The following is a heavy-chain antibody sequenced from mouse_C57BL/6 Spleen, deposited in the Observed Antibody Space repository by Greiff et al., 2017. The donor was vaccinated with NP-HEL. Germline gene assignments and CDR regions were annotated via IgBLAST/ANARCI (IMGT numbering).Heavy chain of an antibody. V-gene: IGHV1-64*01. CDR2: IHPNSGST. CDR1: GYTFTSYW. Sequence: QVQLQQSGAELVKPGASVKLSCKASGYTFTSYWMHWVKQRPGQGLEWIGMIHPNSGSTNYNEKFKSKATLTVDKSSSTAYMQLSSLTSEDSAVYYCARVATVVSQCFDYWGQGTTLTVSS. D-gene: IGHD1-1*01. CDR3: ARVATVVSQCFDY. J-gene: IGHJ2*01.